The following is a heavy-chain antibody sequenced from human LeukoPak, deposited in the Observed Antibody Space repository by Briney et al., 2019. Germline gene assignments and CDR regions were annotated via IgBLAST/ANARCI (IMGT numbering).Heavy chain of an antibody. CDR2: ISGSGGST. D-gene: IGHD2-15*01. J-gene: IGHJ4*01. V-gene: IGHV3-23*01. Sequence: GGSLRLSCTASGFTFSSYAMSWVRQAPGKGLEWVAAISGSGGSTYYADPVKGRFTISRDNSKNTLYLQMNSLRAEDTAVYYCAKAKKYSSGGSCYNFDYWGHGTLGTVSS. CDR3: AKAKKYSSGGSCYNFDY. CDR1: GFTFSSYA.